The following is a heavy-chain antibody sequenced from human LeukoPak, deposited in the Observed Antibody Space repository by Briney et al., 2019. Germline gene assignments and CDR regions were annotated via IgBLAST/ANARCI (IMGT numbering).Heavy chain of an antibody. Sequence: SETLSLTCTVSGGSISSYYWSWIRQPPGKGLEWIGYIYYSGSTNYNPSLKSRVTISVDTSKNQFSLKLSSVTAADTAVYYCARGRGSFDYWGQGTLVTVSS. D-gene: IGHD3-16*01. CDR3: ARGRGSFDY. CDR1: GGSISSYY. J-gene: IGHJ4*02. CDR2: IYYSGST. V-gene: IGHV4-59*08.